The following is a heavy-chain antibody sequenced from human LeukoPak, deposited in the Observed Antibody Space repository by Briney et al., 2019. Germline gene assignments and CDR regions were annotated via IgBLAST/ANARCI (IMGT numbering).Heavy chain of an antibody. CDR1: GDSISDDY. D-gene: IGHD2/OR15-2a*01. Sequence: SETLSLTCSVSGDSISDDYWTWIRQPPGKGLEWIGYILHSGGTHYNPSLESRVTISADTSKNQFSLKLKSVTAADTAVYFCARGDFRFDYWGQGALVTVSS. J-gene: IGHJ4*02. V-gene: IGHV4-59*01. CDR2: ILHSGGT. CDR3: ARGDFRFDY.